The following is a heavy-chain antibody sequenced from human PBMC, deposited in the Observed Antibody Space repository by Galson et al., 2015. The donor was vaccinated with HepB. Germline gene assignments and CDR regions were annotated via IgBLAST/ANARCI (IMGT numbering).Heavy chain of an antibody. CDR2: ISGSGGST. Sequence: SLRLSCAASGFTFSSYAMSWVRQAPGKGLEWVSAISGSGGSTYYADSVKGRFTISRDSSKNTLYLQMNSLRAEDTAVYYCARERLLSGAFDIWGQGTMVTVSS. D-gene: IGHD3-10*01. CDR1: GFTFSSYA. V-gene: IGHV3-23*01. J-gene: IGHJ3*02. CDR3: ARERLLSGAFDI.